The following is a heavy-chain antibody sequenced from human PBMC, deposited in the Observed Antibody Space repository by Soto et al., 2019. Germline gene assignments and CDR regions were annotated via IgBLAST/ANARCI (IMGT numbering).Heavy chain of an antibody. Sequence: EVQLVESGGGLVQPGGSLRLSCVASGFTCSSYWMHWVRQAPGKGLVWVARINTAGGYTNYTDSVKGRFTISRDNAKNTLYLQMNSLRAEDTAVYYCTRDSYYGNIYYGMDVWGQGTTVPVSS. D-gene: IGHD3-10*01. CDR2: INTAGGYT. CDR1: GFTCSSYW. J-gene: IGHJ6*02. CDR3: TRDSYYGNIYYGMDV. V-gene: IGHV3-74*01.